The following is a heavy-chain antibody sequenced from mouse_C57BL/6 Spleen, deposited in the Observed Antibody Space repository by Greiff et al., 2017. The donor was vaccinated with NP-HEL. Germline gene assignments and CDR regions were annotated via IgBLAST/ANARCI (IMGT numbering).Heavy chain of an antibody. CDR1: GFTFSDYG. CDR3: ARPSYYGSSYLYYYAMDY. CDR2: ISSGSSTI. V-gene: IGHV5-17*01. J-gene: IGHJ4*01. Sequence: EVMLVESGGGLVKPGGSLKLSCAASGFTFSDYGMHWVRQAPEKGLEWVAYISSGSSTIYYADTVKGRFTISRDNAKNTLFLQMTSLRSEDTAMYYCARPSYYGSSYLYYYAMDYWGQGTSVTVSS. D-gene: IGHD1-1*01.